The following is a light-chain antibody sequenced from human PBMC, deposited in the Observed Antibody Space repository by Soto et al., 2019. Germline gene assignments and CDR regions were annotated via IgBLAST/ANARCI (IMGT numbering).Light chain of an antibody. Sequence: EIVLTQSPATLSLSPGERATLSCRASQSVSSYLAWYQQKPGQAPRLLIYDTSNRATGIPARFSGSGSGTDFTLTISRLEPEDFAVYYCQQHKTFGQGTKVDI. CDR3: QQHKT. V-gene: IGKV3-11*01. CDR2: DTS. CDR1: QSVSSY. J-gene: IGKJ1*01.